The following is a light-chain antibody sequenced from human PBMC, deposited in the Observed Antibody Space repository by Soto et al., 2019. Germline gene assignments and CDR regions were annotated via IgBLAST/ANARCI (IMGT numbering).Light chain of an antibody. Sequence: IVLTQSPATLSLYPEERATLSCRASQSVGSPLAWFQQRPGQAPRLHIYDASNRATGIPARFSGSGSGTDFTLTISILEPEDFAVYYCQPRSNWPPNTFGQGTRLEIK. CDR3: QPRSNWPPNT. J-gene: IGKJ5*01. CDR2: DAS. V-gene: IGKV3-11*01. CDR1: QSVGSP.